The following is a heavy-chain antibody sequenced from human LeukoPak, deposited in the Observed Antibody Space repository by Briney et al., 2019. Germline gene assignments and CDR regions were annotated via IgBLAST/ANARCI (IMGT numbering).Heavy chain of an antibody. V-gene: IGHV3-53*01. Sequence: PGGSLRLSCTVSGFTVSSNSMSWVRQAPGKGLEWVSFIYSGVGPHYSDSVKGRFTISRDDSKNTLYLQMNSLRAEDTAVYYCARHALHNDNSDYYFAYWGQGTLVTVSS. CDR2: IYSGVGP. CDR1: GFTVSSNS. D-gene: IGHD3-22*01. CDR3: ARHALHNDNSDYYFAY. J-gene: IGHJ4*02.